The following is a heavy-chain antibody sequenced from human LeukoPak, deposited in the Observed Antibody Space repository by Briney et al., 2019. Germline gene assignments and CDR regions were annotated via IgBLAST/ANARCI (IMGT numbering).Heavy chain of an antibody. V-gene: IGHV3-64*01. J-gene: IGHJ4*02. D-gene: IGHD3-3*01. CDR2: ISSNGGST. CDR1: GFTFSSYA. CDR3: ARGYDFWSGYWSHSDY. Sequence: GGSLRLSCAASGFTFSSYAMHWVRQAPGKGLEYVSAISSNGGSTYYANSVKGRFTISRDNSKSTLYLQMGSLRAEDMAVYYCARGYDFWSGYWSHSDYWGQGTLVTVSS.